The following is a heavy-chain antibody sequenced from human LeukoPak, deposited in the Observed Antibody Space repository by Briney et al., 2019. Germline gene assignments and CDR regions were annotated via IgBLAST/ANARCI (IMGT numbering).Heavy chain of an antibody. V-gene: IGHV4-34*01. Sequence: PSETLSLTCAVYGGSFSGYYWSWIRQPPGKGLEWIGEINHSGSTNYNPSLKSRVTISVDTPKNQFSLKLSSVTAADTAVYYCARGHVVRGVIPCDAFDIWGKGTMVTVSS. D-gene: IGHD3-10*01. CDR1: GGSFSGYY. CDR2: INHSGST. CDR3: ARGHVVRGVIPCDAFDI. J-gene: IGHJ3*02.